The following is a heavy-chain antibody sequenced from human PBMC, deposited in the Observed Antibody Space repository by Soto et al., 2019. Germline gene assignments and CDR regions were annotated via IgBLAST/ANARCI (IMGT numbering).Heavy chain of an antibody. CDR1: GCSISSYY. V-gene: IGHV4-59*01. J-gene: IGHJ6*03. D-gene: IGHD2-2*01. Sequence: SETLSLTCTVSGCSISSYYWSWIRQPPGKGLEWIGYIYYSGSTNYNPSLKSRVTISVDTSKNQFSLKLSSVTAADTAVYYCARAGVVPADYPGYYYYYMDVWGKGTTVTVSS. CDR3: ARAGVVPADYPGYYYYYMDV. CDR2: IYYSGST.